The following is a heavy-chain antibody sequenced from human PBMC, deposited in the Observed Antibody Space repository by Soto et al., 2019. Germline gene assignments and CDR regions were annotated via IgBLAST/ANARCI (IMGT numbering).Heavy chain of an antibody. V-gene: IGHV3-53*01. D-gene: IGHD6-19*01. Sequence: LSLTCAASGFTVSSNYMSWVRQAPGKGLEWVSVIYSGGSTYYADSVKGRFTISRDNSKNTLYLQMNSLRAEDTAVYYCAREGGAVAGRGNYFDYWGQGTLVTVSS. CDR3: AREGGAVAGRGNYFDY. J-gene: IGHJ4*02. CDR2: IYSGGST. CDR1: GFTVSSNY.